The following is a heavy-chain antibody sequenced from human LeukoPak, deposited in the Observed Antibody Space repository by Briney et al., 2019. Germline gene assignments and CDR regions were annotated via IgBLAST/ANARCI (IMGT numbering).Heavy chain of an antibody. CDR1: GFTFSSYA. CDR2: ISGSGGSK. D-gene: IGHD3-22*01. Sequence: GGSLRLSCAASGFTFSSYAMSWVRQAPGKGLEWVSAISGSGGSKYYADSVKGRFTISRDNSKNTLYLQMNSLRAEDTAVYYCAKDFVDYYDSSGFLYYFDYWGQGTLVTVSS. V-gene: IGHV3-23*01. J-gene: IGHJ4*02. CDR3: AKDFVDYYDSSGFLYYFDY.